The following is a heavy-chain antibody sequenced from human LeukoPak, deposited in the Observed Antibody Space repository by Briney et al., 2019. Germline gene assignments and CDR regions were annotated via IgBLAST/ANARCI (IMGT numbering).Heavy chain of an antibody. J-gene: IGHJ5*02. Sequence: GESLKISCMGSGYSFTSYWIGWVRQMPGKGLEWMGIIYPGDSDTRYSPSFQGQVTISADKSISTAYLQWSSLKASDTAMYHCARYPAVVVPAAIKRGWFDPWGQGTLVTVSS. V-gene: IGHV5-51*01. CDR3: ARYPAVVVPAAIKRGWFDP. CDR1: GYSFTSYW. CDR2: IYPGDSDT. D-gene: IGHD2-2*01.